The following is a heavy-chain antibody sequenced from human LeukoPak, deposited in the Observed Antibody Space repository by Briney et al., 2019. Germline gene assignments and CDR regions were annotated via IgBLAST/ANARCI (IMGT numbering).Heavy chain of an antibody. CDR2: IYTSGST. D-gene: IGHD5-18*01. CDR1: GGSISSGSYY. J-gene: IGHJ4*02. V-gene: IGHV4-61*02. Sequence: KPSETLSLTCTVSGGSISSGSYYWSWIRQPAGKGLEWIGRIYTSGSTNYNPSLKSRVTISVDTSKNQFSLKLSSVTAADTAVYYCARAGYSYVDYWGQGTLVTVSS. CDR3: ARAGYSYVDY.